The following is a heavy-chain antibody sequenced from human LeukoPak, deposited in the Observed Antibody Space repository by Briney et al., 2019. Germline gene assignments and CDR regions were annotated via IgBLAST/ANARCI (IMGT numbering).Heavy chain of an antibody. CDR2: ISSSSRNT. J-gene: IGHJ4*02. CDR1: GFTFSTYS. CDR3: AIRTPGDY. V-gene: IGHV3-21*01. Sequence: GGSLRLSCAVSGFTFSTYSMTWVRQAPGKGLEWVSSISSSSRNTYYTDSVKGRFTISRDNAKNSLYLQMSGLRAEDTAVYYCAIRTPGDYWGQGTLVTVSS. D-gene: IGHD3-10*01.